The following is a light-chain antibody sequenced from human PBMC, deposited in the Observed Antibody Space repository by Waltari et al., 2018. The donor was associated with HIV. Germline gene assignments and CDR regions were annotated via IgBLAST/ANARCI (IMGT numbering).Light chain of an antibody. Sequence: IVMTQSPATLSVSPGERATLSCRASQSVSTNLAWYQQKPGQAPRLLISGASTRATVLPARFSGSGSGTEFTLTISSLQSEDFAVYYCQQYNKWPETFGQGTKVEIK. J-gene: IGKJ1*01. CDR1: QSVSTN. V-gene: IGKV3-15*01. CDR2: GAS. CDR3: QQYNKWPET.